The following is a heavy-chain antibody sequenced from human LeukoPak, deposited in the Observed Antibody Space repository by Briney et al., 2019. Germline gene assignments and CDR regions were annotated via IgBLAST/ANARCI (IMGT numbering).Heavy chain of an antibody. V-gene: IGHV3-23*01. CDR2: ISGSGGST. CDR1: GYTFSDYD. D-gene: IGHD1-26*01. J-gene: IGHJ4*02. Sequence: GGSLRLSCAGSGYTFSDYDIHWVRQPTGKGLEWVSAISGSGGSTYYADSVKGRFTISRDNSKNTLYLQMNSLRAEDTAVYYCAKQTRLGIVGATTDWGQGTLVTVSS. CDR3: AKQTRLGIVGATTD.